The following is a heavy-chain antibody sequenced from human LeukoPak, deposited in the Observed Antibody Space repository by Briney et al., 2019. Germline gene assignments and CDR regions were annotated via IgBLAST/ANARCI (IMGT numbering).Heavy chain of an antibody. D-gene: IGHD3-22*01. J-gene: IGHJ5*02. CDR2: ISGSGGST. CDR3: AKDGYDSSGYFRLNWFDP. V-gene: IGHV3-23*01. CDR1: GFTFSSYA. Sequence: LSGGSLRLSCAASGFTFSSYAMSWVRQAPGKGLEWVSAISGSGGSTYYADSVKGRFTISRDNSKNTLYLQMNSLRAEDTAVYYCAKDGYDSSGYFRLNWFDPWGQGTLVTVSS.